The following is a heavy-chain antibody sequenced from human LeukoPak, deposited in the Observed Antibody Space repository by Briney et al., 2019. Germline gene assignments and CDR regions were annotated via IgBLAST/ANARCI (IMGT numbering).Heavy chain of an antibody. Sequence: ASVKVSCKASGYTFSNNAIHWVRQAPGQRLEWMGWVNAGNGDTKYSQKFLGRLTLSRDTSASTAYMELSSLRSEDTAVYYCARDGGQFAVTDIYLWGQGTLVTVSS. J-gene: IGHJ5*02. CDR3: ARDGGQFAVTDIYL. V-gene: IGHV1-3*01. CDR1: GYTFSNNA. D-gene: IGHD5-24*01. CDR2: VNAGNGDT.